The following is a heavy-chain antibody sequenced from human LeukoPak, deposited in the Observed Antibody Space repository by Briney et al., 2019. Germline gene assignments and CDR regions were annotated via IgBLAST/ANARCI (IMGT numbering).Heavy chain of an antibody. CDR1: GFRFDDYA. D-gene: IGHD5-18*01. Sequence: GGSLRLSCAASGFRFDDYAMYWVRQAPGKGLEWVSGITWNSGMVGYADSVKGRFAITRDNAKNSLYLQMNSLRAEDAALYYCVKDTTTGYSYASRYFDYWGQGTLVTVSA. J-gene: IGHJ4*02. CDR3: VKDTTTGYSYASRYFDY. V-gene: IGHV3-9*01. CDR2: ITWNSGMV.